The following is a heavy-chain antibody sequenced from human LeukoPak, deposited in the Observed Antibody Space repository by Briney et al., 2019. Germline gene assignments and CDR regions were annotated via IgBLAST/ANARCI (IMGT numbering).Heavy chain of an antibody. J-gene: IGHJ4*02. CDR1: GFTFSSYW. CDR2: IASDGSST. D-gene: IGHD4-23*01. Sequence: GGSLRLSCAASGFTFSSYWMNWVRQAPGKGLVWVSRIASDGSSTTYADSVKGRFSISRDNAKNTLYLQMNSLRVEDTAVYYCAKGRPHGNDYWGQGTLVTVSS. V-gene: IGHV3-74*01. CDR3: AKGRPHGNDY.